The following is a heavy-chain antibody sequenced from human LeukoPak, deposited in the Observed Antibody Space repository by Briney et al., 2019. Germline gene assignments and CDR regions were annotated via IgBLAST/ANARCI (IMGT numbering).Heavy chain of an antibody. CDR1: GYTFTSYG. V-gene: IGHV1-18*01. J-gene: IGHJ3*02. CDR2: ISAYNGNT. D-gene: IGHD1-26*01. CDR3: ARCPSCGGCYERGNDAFDI. Sequence: ASVKVSCKASGYTFTSYGISWVRQAPGQGLEWMGWISAYNGNTNYAQKLRGRVTMTTDTSTSTAYMELRSLRSDDTAVYYCARCPSCGGCYERGNDAFDIWGQGTMVTVSS.